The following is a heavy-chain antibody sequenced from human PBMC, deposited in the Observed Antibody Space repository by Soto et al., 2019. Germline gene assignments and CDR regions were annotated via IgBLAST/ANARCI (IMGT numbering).Heavy chain of an antibody. Sequence: SVEVSCKASGGTFSSYAISWVRQAPGQGLEWMGGIIPIFGTANYAQKFQGRVTITADESTSTAYMELSSLRSEDTAVYYCARGRRGYSYDYDAFDIWGQGTMVTVSS. D-gene: IGHD5-18*01. V-gene: IGHV1-69*13. CDR3: ARGRRGYSYDYDAFDI. CDR1: GGTFSSYA. CDR2: IIPIFGTA. J-gene: IGHJ3*02.